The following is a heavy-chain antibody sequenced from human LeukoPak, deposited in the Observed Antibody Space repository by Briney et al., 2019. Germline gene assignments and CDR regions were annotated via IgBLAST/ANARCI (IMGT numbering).Heavy chain of an antibody. CDR3: ARGRGGSYHY. CDR1: GFPFSSYW. Sequence: GGSLRLSCTVSGFPFSSYWMHWVRQAPGKGLVWVSRINTDGSTTTYADSVKGRFTISRDNAKNTLYLQMNSLRVEDTAVYYCARGRGGSYHYWGQGTLVTVSS. V-gene: IGHV3-74*01. CDR2: INTDGSTT. J-gene: IGHJ4*02. D-gene: IGHD1-26*01.